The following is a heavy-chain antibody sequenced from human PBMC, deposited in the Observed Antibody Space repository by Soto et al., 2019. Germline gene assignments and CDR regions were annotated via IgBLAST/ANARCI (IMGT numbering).Heavy chain of an antibody. CDR3: ARGGNWNYNYYGMDV. CDR2: IKQDGSEK. D-gene: IGHD1-7*01. V-gene: IGHV3-7*03. CDR1: GFTFSSYW. Sequence: GGSLRLSCAASGFTFSSYWMSWVRQAPGKGLEWVANIKQDGSEKYYVDSVKGRFTISRDNAKNSLYLQMNSLRAEDTAVYYCARGGNWNYNYYGMDVWGQGTTVTVS. J-gene: IGHJ6*02.